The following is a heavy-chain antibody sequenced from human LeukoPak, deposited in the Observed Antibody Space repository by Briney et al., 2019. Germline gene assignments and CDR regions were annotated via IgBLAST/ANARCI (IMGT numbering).Heavy chain of an antibody. Sequence: ASVTVSCKASGYTFTSYDINWVRQATGQGLEWMGWMNPNSGNTGYAQKFQGRVTITRNTSISTAYMELSRLRSDDTAVFYCATGPHHDVLTHFDSWGQGALVTVSS. CDR3: ATGPHHDVLTHFDS. CDR2: MNPNSGNT. J-gene: IGHJ4*02. V-gene: IGHV1-8*03. CDR1: GYTFTSYD. D-gene: IGHD3-9*01.